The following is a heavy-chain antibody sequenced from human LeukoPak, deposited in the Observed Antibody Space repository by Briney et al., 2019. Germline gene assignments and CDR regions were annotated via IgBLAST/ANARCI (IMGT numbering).Heavy chain of an antibody. CDR1: GFTFSSYA. Sequence: GGSLRLSCAASGFTFSSYAMSWVRQAPGKGLEWVSAISGSGGSTYYADSVKGRFTISRDNSKNTLYLQMNSLRAEDTAVYYCAKDHDGSGWYGGDFDYWGQGTLVTVSS. V-gene: IGHV3-23*01. CDR2: ISGSGGST. D-gene: IGHD6-19*01. CDR3: AKDHDGSGWYGGDFDY. J-gene: IGHJ4*02.